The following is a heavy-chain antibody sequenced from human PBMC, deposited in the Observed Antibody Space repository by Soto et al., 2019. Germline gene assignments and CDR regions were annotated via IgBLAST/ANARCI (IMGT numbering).Heavy chain of an antibody. CDR1: GFTLSKYG. CDR2: ISDDGSNK. V-gene: IGHV3-30*03. Sequence: GGSLRLSCAASGFTLSKYGMHWVRQAPGKGLEWVAVISDDGSNKYYADYVKGRLTISRDNSKNTLYLQMNSLRAEDTAVYYCARDVGPNTLDYWGQGTLVTVSS. J-gene: IGHJ4*02. CDR3: ARDVGPNTLDY.